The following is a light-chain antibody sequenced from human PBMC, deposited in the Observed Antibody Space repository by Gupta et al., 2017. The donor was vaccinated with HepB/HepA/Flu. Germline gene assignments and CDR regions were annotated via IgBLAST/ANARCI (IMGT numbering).Light chain of an antibody. CDR3: QSYDSSLSGYV. V-gene: IGLV1-40*01. CDR2: ETS. Sequence: QSVLTPPPSVSGAPGLRVTISCTGSSSNIGAGYDVHWYQQLPGTAPKLLIYETSNRPAGVPDRFSGSKSGSSASLAITGLQAEDEADYYCQSYDSSLSGYVFATGTKVTVL. J-gene: IGLJ1*01. CDR1: SSNIGAGYD.